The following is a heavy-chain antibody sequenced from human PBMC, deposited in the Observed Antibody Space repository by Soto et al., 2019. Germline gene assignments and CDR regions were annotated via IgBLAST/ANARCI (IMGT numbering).Heavy chain of an antibody. D-gene: IGHD2-2*01. V-gene: IGHV1-18*04. CDR2: ISAYNGNT. J-gene: IGHJ6*02. CDR3: ARAGYCSSTSCYGGMDV. Sequence: ASVEVTFKASGYTFTSYGISWVRQAPGQGLEWMGWISAYNGNTNYAQKLQGRVTMTTDTSTSTAYMELRSLRSDDTAVYYCARAGYCSSTSCYGGMDVWGQGTMVTVSS. CDR1: GYTFTSYG.